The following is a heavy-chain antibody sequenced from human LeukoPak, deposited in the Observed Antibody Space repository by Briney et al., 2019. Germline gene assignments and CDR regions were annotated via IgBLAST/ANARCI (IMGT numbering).Heavy chain of an antibody. CDR1: GFTFSSFE. V-gene: IGHV3-48*03. D-gene: IGHD5-12*01. CDR2: ITSGGSMT. J-gene: IGHJ4*02. CDR3: ARVSPVATAGN. Sequence: PGGSLRLSCAASGFTFSSFEMNWVRQAPGKGLEWVSYITSGGSMTHSADSVKGRFTISRDNAKNSLYLQMNSLRAEDTAVYYCARVSPVATAGNWGQGTLVTVSS.